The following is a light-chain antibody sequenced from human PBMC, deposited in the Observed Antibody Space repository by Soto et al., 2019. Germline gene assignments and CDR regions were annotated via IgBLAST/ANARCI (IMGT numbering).Light chain of an antibody. V-gene: IGKV3-15*01. CDR1: QSVSIH. J-gene: IGKJ1*01. CDR2: GAS. CDR3: QQFNSWPPWT. Sequence: EIVLTQSPGTLSLSPGERATLSCRASQSVSIHLAWYQQKPGQAPRLLIYGASTRATGIPARFSGSGSGTEFTLTISSLQSEDFAVYYCQQFNSWPPWTFGQGTKVDIK.